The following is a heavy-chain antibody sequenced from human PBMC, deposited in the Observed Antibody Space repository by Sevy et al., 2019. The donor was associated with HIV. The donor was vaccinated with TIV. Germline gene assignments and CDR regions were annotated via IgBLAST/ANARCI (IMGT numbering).Heavy chain of an antibody. D-gene: IGHD1-26*01. CDR2: ISGSSNYI. Sequence: GGSLRLSCAASGFTFSSYSMNWVRQAPGKGLEWVSSISGSSNYIYYAESLKGRFIISRDNAKNTLYPQMNSLRADDTAVYYCATGPPDGSYDYFDYWGQGTLVTVS. CDR3: ATGPPDGSYDYFDY. J-gene: IGHJ4*02. V-gene: IGHV3-21*06. CDR1: GFTFSSYS.